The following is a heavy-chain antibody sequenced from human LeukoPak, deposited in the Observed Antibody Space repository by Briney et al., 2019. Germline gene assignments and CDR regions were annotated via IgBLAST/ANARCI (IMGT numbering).Heavy chain of an antibody. CDR1: GFTFSSYA. V-gene: IGHV3-30*01. CDR2: ISYDGSNK. Sequence: GGSLRLSCAASGFTFSSYAMHWVRQAPGKGLEWVAVISYDGSNKYYADSVKGRFTISRDNSKNTLYLQMNSLRAEDTAVYYCARDGDADWFDHWGQGTLVTVSS. CDR3: ARDGDADWFDH. D-gene: IGHD7-27*01. J-gene: IGHJ5*02.